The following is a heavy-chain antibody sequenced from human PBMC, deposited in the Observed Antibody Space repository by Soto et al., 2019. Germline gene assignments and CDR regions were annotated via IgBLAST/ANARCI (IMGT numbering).Heavy chain of an antibody. D-gene: IGHD4-4*01. Sequence: ASVKVSCKASGYTFTSYAMHWVRQAPGQRLEWMGWINAGNGNTKYSQKFQGRVTITTDTSASTAYMELSSLRSEDTAVYYCGRYSNYDYFFGMDVWGQGTTVTVSS. CDR2: INAGNGNT. V-gene: IGHV1-3*01. CDR1: GYTFTSYA. J-gene: IGHJ6*02. CDR3: GRYSNYDYFFGMDV.